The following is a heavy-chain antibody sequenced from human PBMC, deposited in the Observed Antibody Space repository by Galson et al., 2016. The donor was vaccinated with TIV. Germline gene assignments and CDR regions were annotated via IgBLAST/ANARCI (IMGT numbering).Heavy chain of an antibody. Sequence: LSLTCAVSGYSISSGYYFGWIRQSPGRGLEWIASIYHTGRAYYNPSLNSRVTISVDTSKNQFSLRLTSVTAADTAVYYCWRDPGWIRGDYWGQGILVTVSS. D-gene: IGHD2-2*03. J-gene: IGHJ4*02. V-gene: IGHV4-38-2*02. CDR3: WRDPGWIRGDY. CDR1: GYSISSGYY. CDR2: IYHTGRA.